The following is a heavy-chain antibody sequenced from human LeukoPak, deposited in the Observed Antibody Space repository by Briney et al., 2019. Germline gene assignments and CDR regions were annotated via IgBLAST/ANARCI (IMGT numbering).Heavy chain of an antibody. CDR2: ISAYNGNT. J-gene: IGHJ4*02. V-gene: IGHV1-18*01. D-gene: IGHD2-2*01. Sequence: GASVKVSCKASGYTFTSYGISWVRQAPGQGLEWMGWISAYNGNTNYAQKLQGRITMTTDTSTSTAYMELSSLRSEDTAVYYCARGLPAANKISLDYWGQGTLVTVSS. CDR1: GYTFTSYG. CDR3: ARGLPAANKISLDY.